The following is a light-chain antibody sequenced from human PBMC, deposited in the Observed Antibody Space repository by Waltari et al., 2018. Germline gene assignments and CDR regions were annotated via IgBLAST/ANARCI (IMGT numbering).Light chain of an antibody. V-gene: IGLV2-14*01. CDR3: SSYTSRSTLV. CDR2: EVS. J-gene: IGLJ2*01. Sequence: QSALTQPASVSGSPGQSITISCTGTSSDVGGYNYVSWYQQHPGQAPKLMIYEVSKRPYGFSNRFSGSKSCNTASLTISGLQAEDEADYYCSSYTSRSTLVFGGGTKLTVL. CDR1: SSDVGGYNY.